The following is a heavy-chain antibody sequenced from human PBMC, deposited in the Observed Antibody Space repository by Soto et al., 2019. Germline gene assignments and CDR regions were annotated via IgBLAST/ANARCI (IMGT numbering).Heavy chain of an antibody. Sequence: GGSLRLSCAASGFTVSSNYMSWVRQAPGKGLEWVPVIYSGGSTYYADSVKGRFTISRDNSKNTLYLQMNSLRAEDTAVYYCASGQWLGPHNAFDIWGQGTMVTVSS. CDR1: GFTVSSNY. CDR3: ASGQWLGPHNAFDI. CDR2: IYSGGST. J-gene: IGHJ3*02. D-gene: IGHD6-19*01. V-gene: IGHV3-53*01.